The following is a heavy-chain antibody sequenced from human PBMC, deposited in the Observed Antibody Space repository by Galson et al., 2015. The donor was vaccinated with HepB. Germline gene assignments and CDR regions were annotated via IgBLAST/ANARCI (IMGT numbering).Heavy chain of an antibody. CDR2: MDVDDAG. CDR3: ARLTGVGYFDY. Sequence: PALVKPTQTLTLTCTFSGIPVSPGGRFVSWIRQSPGRALEWLALMDVDDAGYSSTSPRTGLAISKGAAKNQVVLRMTNMHPVDTGTYYCARLTGVGYFDYWGQGIAVTVSS. J-gene: IGHJ4*02. CDR1: GIPVSPGGRF. D-gene: IGHD1-1*01. V-gene: IGHV2-70*01.